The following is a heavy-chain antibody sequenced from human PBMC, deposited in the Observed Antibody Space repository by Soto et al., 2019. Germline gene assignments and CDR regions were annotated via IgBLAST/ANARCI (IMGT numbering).Heavy chain of an antibody. CDR2: ISSNGGST. J-gene: IGHJ6*03. V-gene: IGHV3-64*01. CDR3: ARRVRDCSGGSCYSPYYYYYYMAG. D-gene: IGHD2-15*01. CDR1: GFTFSSYA. Sequence: EVQLVESGGGLVQPGGSLRLSCAASGFTFSSYAMHWVRQAPGKGLEYVSAISSNGGSTYYANSVKGRFTISRDNSKNAVHLQRGSLRAQDMAVYYWARRVRDCSGGSCYSPYYYYYYMAGWGKGTTVTVSS.